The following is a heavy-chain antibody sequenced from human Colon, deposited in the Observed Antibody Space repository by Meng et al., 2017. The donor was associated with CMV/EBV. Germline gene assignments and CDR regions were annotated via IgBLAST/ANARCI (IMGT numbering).Heavy chain of an antibody. CDR2: FNRDSDST. CDR3: ARAVADTYGMDV. Sequence: ASVKVSCKASGDTFNGYYMHWVRQAPGQGLEWMGWFNRDSDSTRYAQKFQGRVTMTGDTSINTVYMELNSLRSDDTAVYYCARAVADTYGMDVWGQGTTVTVSS. CDR1: GDTFNGYY. J-gene: IGHJ6*02. V-gene: IGHV1-2*02. D-gene: IGHD6-19*01.